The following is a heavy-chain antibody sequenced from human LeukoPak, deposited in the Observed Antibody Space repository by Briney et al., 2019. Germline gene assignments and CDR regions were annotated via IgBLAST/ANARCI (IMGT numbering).Heavy chain of an antibody. D-gene: IGHD4-17*01. CDR1: GGSFSGYY. CDR3: ARGYGDYRLDF. J-gene: IGHJ4*02. CDR2: INHSGST. V-gene: IGHV4-34*01. Sequence: SETLSLTCGVYGGSFSGYYWNWIRQSPGKGLEWIGEINHSGSTNYNPSLKSRVTISVDTSKNQFSLKLSSVTAADTAVYYCARGYGDYRLDFWGQGTLVTVSS.